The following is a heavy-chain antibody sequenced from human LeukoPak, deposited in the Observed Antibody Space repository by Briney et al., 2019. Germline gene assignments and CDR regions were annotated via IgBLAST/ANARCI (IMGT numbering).Heavy chain of an antibody. CDR1: GFTFSSYG. V-gene: IGHV3-30*02. Sequence: PGGSLRLSCAASGFTFSSYGMHWVRQAPGKGGEWVAFIRYDGSNKYYADSVKGRFTISRDNSKNTLYPQMNSLRAEDTAVYYCAKGRGYSYTIFDYWGQGTLVTVSS. J-gene: IGHJ4*02. D-gene: IGHD5-18*01. CDR3: AKGRGYSYTIFDY. CDR2: IRYDGSNK.